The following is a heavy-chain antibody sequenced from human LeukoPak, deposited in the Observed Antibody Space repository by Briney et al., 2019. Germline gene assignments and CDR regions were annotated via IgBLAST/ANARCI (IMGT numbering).Heavy chain of an antibody. J-gene: IGHJ4*02. CDR1: GYTFTSYA. V-gene: IGHV7-4-1*02. CDR3: ARTGNYIDY. D-gene: IGHD6-13*01. CDR2: INTITGNP. Sequence: GASVKVSCKASGYTFTSYAINWVRQAPGQGLEWMGWINTITGNPTYAQGLTGRFVFSLDTSVSTAYLQISSLKAEDTAVYYCARTGNYIDYWGQGSLVTVSS.